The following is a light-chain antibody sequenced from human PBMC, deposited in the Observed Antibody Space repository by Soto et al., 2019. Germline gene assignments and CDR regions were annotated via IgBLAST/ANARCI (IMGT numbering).Light chain of an antibody. Sequence: DIQMTQSPSSLSASVGDRVTLTCRASQGISNYLAWYQQKPGKVPKLLIYAASTLQSGVPSRFSGSGSGTDCTLTISSLQPEDVATYYCQDQHTFGQGTKVEL. CDR2: AAS. CDR3: QDQHT. CDR1: QGISNY. V-gene: IGKV1-27*01. J-gene: IGKJ1*01.